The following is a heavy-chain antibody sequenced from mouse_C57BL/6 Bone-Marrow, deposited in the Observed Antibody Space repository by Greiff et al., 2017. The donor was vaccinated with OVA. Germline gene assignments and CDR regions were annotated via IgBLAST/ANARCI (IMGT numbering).Heavy chain of an antibody. V-gene: IGHV7-1*01. CDR2: SRNKANDYTT. CDR1: GFTFSDFY. CDR3: ARDGGEYYFDY. Sequence: EVKLVESGGGLVQSGRSLRLSCATSGFTFSDFYMEWVRPAPGKGLEWIAASRNKANDYTTEYSASVKGRFIVSRDTSQSILYLQMNALRAEDTAIDYCARDGGEYYFDYWGQGTTLTVSS. J-gene: IGHJ2*01.